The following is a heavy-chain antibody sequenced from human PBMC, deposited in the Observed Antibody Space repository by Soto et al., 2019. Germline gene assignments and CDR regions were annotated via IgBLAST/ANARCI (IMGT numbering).Heavy chain of an antibody. D-gene: IGHD3-3*01. CDR1: GFTFSSYA. V-gene: IGHV3-23*01. J-gene: IGHJ4*02. CDR2: ISGSGGST. Sequence: GGSLRLSCAASGFTFSSYAMSWVRQAPGKGLEWVSAISGSGGSTYYADPVKGRFTISRDNSKNTLYLQMNSLRAEDTAVYYCAKDWRDYGIFGVVIGFDYWGQGTLVTVSS. CDR3: AKDWRDYGIFGVVIGFDY.